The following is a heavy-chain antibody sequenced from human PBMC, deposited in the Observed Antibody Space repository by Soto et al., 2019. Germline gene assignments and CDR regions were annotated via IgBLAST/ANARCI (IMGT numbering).Heavy chain of an antibody. D-gene: IGHD3-16*01. J-gene: IGHJ6*03. CDR1: GDTFSNHT. CDR2: IIPMLGVA. V-gene: IGHV1-69*02. CDR3: ARVGEMGTVTRDYYYYRAL. Sequence: SVKVSCKASGDTFSNHTISWVRQAPGQGLEWMGRIIPMLGVANYAQKFQGRVTITADKSTSTAYMELSSLRSADTAVYYCARVGEMGTVTRDYYYYRALGAKGTTVTVSS.